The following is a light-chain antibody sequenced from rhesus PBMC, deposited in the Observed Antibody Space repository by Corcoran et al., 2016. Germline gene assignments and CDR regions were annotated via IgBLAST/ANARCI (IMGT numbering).Light chain of an antibody. CDR3: QQHSSHPLT. CDR2: AVS. CDR1: HGISSD. J-gene: IGKJ4*01. V-gene: IGKV1-28*03. Sequence: DSQMTQSPSSLSASVGDTVTITCRARHGISSDLNWFQQKPGKAPKLLIYAVSSLQSGVPSRFSGSGSGTDFTLPISSLQPDDFAAYYCQQHSSHPLTFGGEAKVELE.